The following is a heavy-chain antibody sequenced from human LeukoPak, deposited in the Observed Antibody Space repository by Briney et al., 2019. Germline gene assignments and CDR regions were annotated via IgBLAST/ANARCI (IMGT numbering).Heavy chain of an antibody. V-gene: IGHV4-61*02. D-gene: IGHD7-27*01. J-gene: IGHJ3*02. CDR2: IYTSGST. CDR1: GGSISSGSYY. CDR3: ARDPILGDAFDI. Sequence: SETLSLTCSVSGGSISSGSYYWSWIRQPAGEGLEWIGRIYTSGSTNYNPSLKSRVTISVDTSKNQFSLKLSSVTAADTAVYYCARDPILGDAFDIWGQGTMVTVSS.